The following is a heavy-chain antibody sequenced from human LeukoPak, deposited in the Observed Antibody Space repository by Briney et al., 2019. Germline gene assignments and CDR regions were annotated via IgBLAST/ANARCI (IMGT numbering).Heavy chain of an antibody. CDR3: AREVPANNWFDP. CDR2: IWYDGSNK. J-gene: IGHJ5*02. Sequence: GGSLRLSCAASGFTFSSYGMHWVRQAPGKGLEWVAVIWYDGSNKYYADSVKGRFTISRDNSKNTLYLQMNSLRAEDTAVYYCAREVPANNWFDPWGQGTLVTVSS. V-gene: IGHV3-33*01. CDR1: GFTFSSYG. D-gene: IGHD6-25*01.